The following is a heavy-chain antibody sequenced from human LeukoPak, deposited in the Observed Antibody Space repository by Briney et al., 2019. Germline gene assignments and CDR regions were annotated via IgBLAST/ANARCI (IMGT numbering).Heavy chain of an antibody. D-gene: IGHD6-13*01. J-gene: IGHJ3*02. V-gene: IGHV4-59*01. CDR2: IYYSGST. CDR3: ARGYSSSPGVFDI. CDR1: GGSISSYY. Sequence: SETLSLTCTVSGGSISSYYWSWIRQPPGKGLEWIGYIYYSGSTNYNPSPKSRVTISVDTSKNQFSLKLSSVTAADTAVYYCARGYSSSPGVFDIWGQGAMVTVSS.